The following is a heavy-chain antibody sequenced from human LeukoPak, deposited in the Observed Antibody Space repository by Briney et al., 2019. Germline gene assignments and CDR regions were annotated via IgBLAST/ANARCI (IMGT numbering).Heavy chain of an antibody. CDR1: GFTFSSYW. V-gene: IGHV3-7*01. Sequence: GGSLRLSCAASGFTFSSYWMSWVRQAPGKGLEWVANIKQDGSEKHYVDSVKGRFTIFRDNAKKSLYLQMDSLRAEDTAVYYCARDTSGYSTIWYPDYYNGMDVWGQGTTVTVSS. J-gene: IGHJ6*02. CDR2: IKQDGSEK. CDR3: ARDTSGYSTIWYPDYYNGMDV. D-gene: IGHD6-13*01.